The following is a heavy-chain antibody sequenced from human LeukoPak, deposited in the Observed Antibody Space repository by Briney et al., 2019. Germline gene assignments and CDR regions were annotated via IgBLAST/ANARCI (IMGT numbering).Heavy chain of an antibody. D-gene: IGHD6-19*01. Sequence: ASVKVSCKASGYTFTRYAMNWLRQAPGQGLEWMGWINPNTGNPTYAQAFTGRFVFSLDTSVSTAYLQISSPNTEDTAVYYCAIDQPVAGASNFDSWGQGTLVTVSS. CDR3: AIDQPVAGASNFDS. CDR1: GYTFTRYA. J-gene: IGHJ4*02. V-gene: IGHV7-4-1*02. CDR2: INPNTGNP.